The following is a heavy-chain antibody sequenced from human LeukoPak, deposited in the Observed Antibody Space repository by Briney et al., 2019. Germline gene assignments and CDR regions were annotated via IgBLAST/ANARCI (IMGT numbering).Heavy chain of an antibody. V-gene: IGHV3-11*04. Sequence: GGSLRLSCAASEFWVSDNYMSWVRQAPGKGLGWVSYISSSSSTIYYADSVKGRFTISRDNAKNSLYLQMNSLRAEDTAVYYCAREASGWDYYYYYYMDVWGKGTTVTVSS. J-gene: IGHJ6*03. D-gene: IGHD6-19*01. CDR2: ISSSSSTI. CDR1: EFWVSDNY. CDR3: AREASGWDYYYYYYMDV.